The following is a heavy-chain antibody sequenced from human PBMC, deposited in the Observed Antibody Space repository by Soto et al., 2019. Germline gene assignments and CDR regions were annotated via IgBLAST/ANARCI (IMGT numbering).Heavy chain of an antibody. Sequence: PGGSLRLSCAASGFTFSSYAMHWVRQAPGKGLEWVAVISYDGSNKYYADSVKGRFTISRDNSKNTLYLQMNSLRAEDTAVYYCARECVYCSGGSCYNWFDPWRQGTLVTVSS. CDR3: ARECVYCSGGSCYNWFDP. CDR1: GFTFSSYA. V-gene: IGHV3-30-3*01. D-gene: IGHD2-15*01. CDR2: ISYDGSNK. J-gene: IGHJ5*02.